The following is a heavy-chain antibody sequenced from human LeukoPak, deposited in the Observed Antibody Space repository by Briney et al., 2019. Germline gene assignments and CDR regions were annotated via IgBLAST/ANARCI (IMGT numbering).Heavy chain of an antibody. CDR2: IYYSGST. Sequence: TLSLTCTVSGGSISSGDYYWRWIRQPPGKGLEWIGYIYYSGSTYYNPSLKSRVTISVDTSKNQFSLKLSSVTAADTAVYYCARVCSSTSCYRDAFDIWGQGTMVTVSS. CDR1: GGSISSGDYY. CDR3: ARVCSSTSCYRDAFDI. J-gene: IGHJ3*02. D-gene: IGHD2-2*01. V-gene: IGHV4-30-4*08.